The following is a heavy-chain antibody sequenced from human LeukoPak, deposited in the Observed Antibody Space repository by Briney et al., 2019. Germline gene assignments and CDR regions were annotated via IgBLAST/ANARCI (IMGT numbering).Heavy chain of an antibody. CDR1: GFTFSSYG. CDR3: AKVSDYVWGSYGY. Sequence: GRSLRLSCAASGFTFSSYGMHWVRQAPGKGLEWVAVISYDGSNKYYADSVKGRFTISRDNSKNTLYLQMNSLRAEDTAVYYCAKVSDYVWGSYGYWGQGTLVTVSS. CDR2: ISYDGSNK. D-gene: IGHD3-16*01. V-gene: IGHV3-30*18. J-gene: IGHJ4*02.